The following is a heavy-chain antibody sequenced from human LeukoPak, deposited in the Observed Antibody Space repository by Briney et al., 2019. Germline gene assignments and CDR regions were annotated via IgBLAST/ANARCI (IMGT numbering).Heavy chain of an antibody. CDR2: IYYSGST. Sequence: SETLSLTCAVYGGSFSGYYWSWIRQPPGKGLGWIGYIYYSGSTNYNPSLKSRVTISVDTSKNQFSLKLSSVTAADTAVYYCARVVVGHIDYWGQGTLVTVSS. D-gene: IGHD3-22*01. CDR3: ARVVVGHIDY. V-gene: IGHV4-59*01. CDR1: GGSFSGYY. J-gene: IGHJ4*02.